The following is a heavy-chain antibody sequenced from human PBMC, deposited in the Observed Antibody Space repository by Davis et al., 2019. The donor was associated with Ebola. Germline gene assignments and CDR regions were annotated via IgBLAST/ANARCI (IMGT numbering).Heavy chain of an antibody. V-gene: IGHV4-39*01. CDR1: GGSISSSSYY. CDR2: IYYSGST. Sequence: SETLSPTCTVPGGSISSSSYYWGWIRQPPGKGLEWIGSIYYSGSTYYNPSLKSRVTISVDTSKNQFSLKLSSVTAADTAVYYCARWGMDVWGQGTTVTVSS. J-gene: IGHJ6*02. CDR3: ARWGMDV.